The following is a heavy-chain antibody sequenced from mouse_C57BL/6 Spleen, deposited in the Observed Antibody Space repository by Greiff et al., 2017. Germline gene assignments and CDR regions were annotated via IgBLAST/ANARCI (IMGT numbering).Heavy chain of an antibody. D-gene: IGHD1-1*01. CDR2: IYPRDGST. CDR1: GYTFTDHT. Sequence: VHLVESDAELVKPGASVKISCKVSGYTFTDHTIHWMKQRPEQGLEWIGYIYPRDGSTKYNEKFKGKATLTADKSSSTAYMQLNSLTSEDSAVYFCARNEVAHYYAMDYWGQGTSVTVSS. V-gene: IGHV1-78*01. J-gene: IGHJ4*01. CDR3: ARNEVAHYYAMDY.